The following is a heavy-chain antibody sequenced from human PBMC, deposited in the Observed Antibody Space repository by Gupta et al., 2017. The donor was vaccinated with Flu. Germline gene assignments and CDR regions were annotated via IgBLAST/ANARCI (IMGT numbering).Heavy chain of an antibody. CDR2: IWSDGSNK. D-gene: IGHD2-21*02. Sequence: QVQLLWTGGGVVQPGRSLRLSCAASGFTFSTYGIHWVRQAGSKGLEWVESIWSDGSNKYGAYVEKGRFNIYSDKANNTLVLQKNRRSDDEADVYYFEREVAGDCERNDYWGQGALVTVSS. V-gene: IGHV3-33*01. CDR3: EREVAGDCERNDY. CDR1: GFTFSTYG. J-gene: IGHJ4*02.